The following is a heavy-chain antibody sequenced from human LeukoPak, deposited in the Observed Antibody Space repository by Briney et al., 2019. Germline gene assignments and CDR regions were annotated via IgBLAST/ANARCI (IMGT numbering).Heavy chain of an antibody. CDR1: GGSISSSSYY. CDR2: IYSGTT. D-gene: IGHD3-10*01. J-gene: IGHJ4*02. Sequence: SETLSLTCTASGGSISSSSYYWGWIRQPPGKGLEWIGSIYSGTTYYNPSLKSRVSISVDTSKSQFSLKLNSMTAADTAVYYCARHYYGSGIRGLAFDSWGQGILVTVSS. V-gene: IGHV4-39*01. CDR3: ARHYYGSGIRGLAFDS.